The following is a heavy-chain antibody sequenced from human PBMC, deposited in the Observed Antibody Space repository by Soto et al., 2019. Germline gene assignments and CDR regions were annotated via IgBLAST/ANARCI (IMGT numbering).Heavy chain of an antibody. V-gene: IGHV4-59*01. D-gene: IGHD5-12*01. CDR1: GGSISSYY. J-gene: IGHJ4*02. CDR3: ARGVAPDY. CDR2: IYYSGST. Sequence: SETLSLTCTVSGGSISSYYRSWIRQPPGKGLEWIGYIYYSGSTNYNPSLKSRVTISIDTSKNQFSLKLSSVTAADTAVYYCARGVAPDYWGQGTLVTVSS.